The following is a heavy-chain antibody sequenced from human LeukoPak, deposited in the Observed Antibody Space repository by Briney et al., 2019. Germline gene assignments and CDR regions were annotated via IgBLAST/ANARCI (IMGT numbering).Heavy chain of an antibody. CDR3: ATDFGDSSGWYRF. D-gene: IGHD6-19*01. CDR2: FYSSGST. J-gene: IGHJ4*02. CDR1: GASIDSGSYY. V-gene: IGHV4-61*09. Sequence: SETLSLTCTVSGASIDSGSYYWSWIRQPAGKGLEFIGHFYSSGSTNYNPSLKSRVSISVDTSKNQFSLEVTSVTAADTAVYYCATDFGDSSGWYRFWGQGTLVAVSS.